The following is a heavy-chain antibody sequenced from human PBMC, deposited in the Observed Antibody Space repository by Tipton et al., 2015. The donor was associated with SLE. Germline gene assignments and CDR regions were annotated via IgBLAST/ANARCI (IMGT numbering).Heavy chain of an antibody. D-gene: IGHD3-3*01. Sequence: TLSLTCTVSGGPISSGDYYWSWIRQPPGKGLEWIGYIYYSGSTNYNPSLKSRVTISVDTSKNQFSLKLSSVTAADTAVYYCARGGRIRSVRSGYPPPGAFDIWGQGTMVTVSS. CDR3: ARGGRIRSVRSGYPPPGAFDI. J-gene: IGHJ3*02. V-gene: IGHV4-30-4*08. CDR2: IYYSGST. CDR1: GGPISSGDYY.